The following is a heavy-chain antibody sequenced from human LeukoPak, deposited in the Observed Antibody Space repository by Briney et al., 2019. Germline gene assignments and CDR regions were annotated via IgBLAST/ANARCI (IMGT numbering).Heavy chain of an antibody. CDR1: GFTFSSYG. V-gene: IGHV3-30*03. CDR2: ISYDGSNK. D-gene: IGHD3-22*01. CDR3: ACNLYDSSGYEYFQH. Sequence: PGRSLRLSCAASGFTFSSYGMHWVRQAPGKGLEWVAVISYDGSNKYYADSVKGRFTISRDNSKNTLYLQMNSLRAEDTAVYYCACNLYDSSGYEYFQHWGQGTLVTVSS. J-gene: IGHJ1*01.